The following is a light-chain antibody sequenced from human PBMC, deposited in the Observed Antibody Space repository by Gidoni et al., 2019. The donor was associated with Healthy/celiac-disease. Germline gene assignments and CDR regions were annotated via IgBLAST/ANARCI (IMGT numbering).Light chain of an antibody. J-gene: IGKJ4*01. CDR3: QQLNSYPRKLT. CDR2: AAS. V-gene: IGKV1-9*01. CDR1: QGISSY. Sequence: DPVTITCRASQGISSYLAWYQQKPGKAPKLLIYAASTLQSGVPSRFSGSGSGTEFTLTISSLQPEDFATYYCQQLNSYPRKLTFGGGTKVEIK.